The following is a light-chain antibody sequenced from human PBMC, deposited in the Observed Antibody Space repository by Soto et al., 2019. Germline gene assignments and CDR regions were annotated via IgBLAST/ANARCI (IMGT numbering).Light chain of an antibody. J-gene: IGLJ3*02. CDR1: RSNIGSSI. Sequence: QSVLTQPPSLSGTPGQTVTISCFGSRSNIGSSIVHWYQQLPGTAPKHLIYMNNQRPSGVPDRFSGSKSGTSASLVISGLRSEDVADYYCVAWDDNLRARVFGGGTKLTVL. CDR2: MNN. V-gene: IGLV1-47*01. CDR3: VAWDDNLRARV.